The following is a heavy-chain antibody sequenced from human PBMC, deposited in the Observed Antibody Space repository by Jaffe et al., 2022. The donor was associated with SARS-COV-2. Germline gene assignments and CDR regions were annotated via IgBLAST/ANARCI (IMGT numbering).Heavy chain of an antibody. J-gene: IGHJ5*02. D-gene: IGHD2-15*01. CDR1: GGSFSRYY. Sequence: QVQLQESGPGLVKPSETLSLICTVSGGSFSRYYWSWIRQSPGKGLEWIGYIYYTGSTKYNPSLKSRVTISVDTSKNQFSLKLSSVTAADTAVYYCAGDYGYCSDGSCASAWFDPWGQGTLVTVSS. V-gene: IGHV4-59*01. CDR2: IYYTGST. CDR3: AGDYGYCSDGSCASAWFDP.